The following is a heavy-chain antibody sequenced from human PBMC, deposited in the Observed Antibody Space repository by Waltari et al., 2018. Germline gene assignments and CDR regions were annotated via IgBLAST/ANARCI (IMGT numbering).Heavy chain of an antibody. Sequence: QGQLVESGGGVVQPGRSLRLSCAASGLPFSSYVLHWVRQAPGKGREWVAVKSYEGIKKYSADSVKGRFTISRDNSKNTLYLQMNSLRAEDTAVYYCARGGSQYYYNSSGYDAFDIWGQGTMVTVSS. CDR3: ARGGSQYYYNSSGYDAFDI. V-gene: IGHV3-30-3*01. CDR1: GLPFSSYV. CDR2: KSYEGIKK. J-gene: IGHJ3*02. D-gene: IGHD3-22*01.